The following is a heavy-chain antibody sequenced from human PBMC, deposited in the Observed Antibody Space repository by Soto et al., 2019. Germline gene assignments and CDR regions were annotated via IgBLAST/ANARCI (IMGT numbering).Heavy chain of an antibody. Sequence: PSETLSLTCTVSGGSISSRGYYWGWIRQPPGKGLEWIGTIYYSGSTYYNPSLKSRVTISVDTSKNQFSLKLSSVTAADTAVYYCARHPLVSPDYYYGSGSGQGWFDPWGQGTLVTVSS. CDR1: GGSISSRGYY. CDR3: ARHPLVSPDYYYGSGSGQGWFDP. CDR2: IYYSGST. V-gene: IGHV4-39*01. D-gene: IGHD3-10*01. J-gene: IGHJ5*02.